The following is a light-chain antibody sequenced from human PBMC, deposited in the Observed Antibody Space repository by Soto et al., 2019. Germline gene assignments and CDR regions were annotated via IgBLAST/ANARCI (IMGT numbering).Light chain of an antibody. CDR1: SSDVGGYNY. CDR3: SSYTTTNTYV. Sequence: QSVLTQPASVSGSPGQSITISCTGTSSDVGGYNYVSWSQHHPGKAPKLIIYEVSHRPSGVSNRFSGSKSGNTASLTISGLQAEDEADYYCSSYTTTNTYVFGTGTKLTVL. V-gene: IGLV2-14*01. CDR2: EVS. J-gene: IGLJ1*01.